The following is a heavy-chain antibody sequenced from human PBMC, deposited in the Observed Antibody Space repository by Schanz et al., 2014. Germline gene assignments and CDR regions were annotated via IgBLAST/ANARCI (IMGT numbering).Heavy chain of an antibody. CDR2: ISYSGST. CDR1: GGSFSSNY. V-gene: IGHV4-34*02. CDR3: ARGLRPFAELSAY. J-gene: IGHJ4*02. Sequence: QVQLQQWGAGLLKPSETLSLTCAVYGGSFSSNYWSWIRQPPGKGLEWIGFISYSGSTYYNPSLKSRVTISVDTSKNQCSLNLSSATAADTAVYYCARGLRPFAELSAYWGQGTLVTVSS. D-gene: IGHD3-10*01.